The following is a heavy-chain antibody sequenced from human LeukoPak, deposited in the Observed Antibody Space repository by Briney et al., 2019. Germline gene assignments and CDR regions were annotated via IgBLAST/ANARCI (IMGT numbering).Heavy chain of an antibody. Sequence: ASVKVSCKASGYTFTSYIISWVRQAPGQGLEWMGWINAYNGNTDYAQRVQGRVTMTTDTSTSTAYMELRSLRSADTAVYYGDTEYAQQVLHSVIMTTDASTSTASKEVMSLRSDDTAVEYCATERHNAAAVYYYYMDVWGKGTPVTVSS. CDR1: GYTFTSYI. J-gene: IGHJ6*03. CDR3: DTEYAQQVLHSVIMTTDASTSTASKEVMSLRSDDTAVEYCATERHNAAAVYYYYMDV. CDR2: INAYNGNT. V-gene: IGHV1-18*01. D-gene: IGHD2-21*01.